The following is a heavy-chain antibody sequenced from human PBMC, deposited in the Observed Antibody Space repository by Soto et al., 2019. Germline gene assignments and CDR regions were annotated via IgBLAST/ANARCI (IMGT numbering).Heavy chain of an antibody. Sequence: QVQLQESGPGLVKPSETLSLTCTVSGDSVSSGGYYWSWIRQPPGKGLEWIGYVYYSGTTNYNPSLKSRVTISLDTSKNQFSLKWSSVTAADTAVYYCARDGYRFWSGYYPYWGRGTLVTVSS. V-gene: IGHV4-61*08. J-gene: IGHJ4*02. CDR3: ARDGYRFWSGYYPY. CDR1: GDSVSSGGYY. CDR2: VYYSGTT. D-gene: IGHD3-3*01.